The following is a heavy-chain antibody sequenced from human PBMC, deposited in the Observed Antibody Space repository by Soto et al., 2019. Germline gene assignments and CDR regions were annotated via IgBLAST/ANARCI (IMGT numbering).Heavy chain of an antibody. D-gene: IGHD3-10*01. V-gene: IGHV3-23*01. CDR3: AKAVGVWFWYGMDV. CDR1: GFTFSGYA. J-gene: IGHJ6*02. Sequence: EVQLLESGGGLIQPGGSLRLSCTASGFTFSGYAMSWVRQAPGKGLEWVSSISGGGGNSYYADSVKGRVTISRDNSKNTLHLQMNSLRADDTAVYYCAKAVGVWFWYGMDVWGQGTSVTVSS. CDR2: ISGGGGNS.